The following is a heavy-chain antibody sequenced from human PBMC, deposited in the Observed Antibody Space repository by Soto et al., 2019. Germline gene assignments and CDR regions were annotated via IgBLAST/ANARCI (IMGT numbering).Heavy chain of an antibody. CDR1: GGSIINYY. CDR3: ARLPWADYGGSFDP. CDR2: IYYSGST. D-gene: IGHD2-15*01. Sequence: PSETLSLTCTVYGGSIINYYWSWIRHPPWKKLEWIGYIYYSGSTNYNPSLKSRVTISVDTSKDQFSLKLYSVTTADTAMYYCARLPWADYGGSFDPWGQGTLVTVSS. V-gene: IGHV4-59*01. J-gene: IGHJ5*02.